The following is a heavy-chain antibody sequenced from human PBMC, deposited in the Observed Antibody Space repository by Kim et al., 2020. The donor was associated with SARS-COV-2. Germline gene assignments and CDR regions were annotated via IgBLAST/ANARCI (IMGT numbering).Heavy chain of an antibody. Sequence: GGSLRLSCAASGFTISSYAMSWVRQAPGKGLEWVSAISGSCGSTYYADSVKGRFTISRDNSKNTLYLQMNSLTAEATAVYYCACPRGRMAPFDYWGQGTLVTVSS. CDR2: ISGSCGST. V-gene: IGHV3-23*01. J-gene: IGHJ4*02. CDR3: ACPRGRMAPFDY. CDR1: GFTISSYA.